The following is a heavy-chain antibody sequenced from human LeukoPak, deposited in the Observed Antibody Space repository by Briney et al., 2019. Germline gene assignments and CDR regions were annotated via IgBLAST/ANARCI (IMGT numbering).Heavy chain of an antibody. Sequence: GGSLRLSCSASGFTFSNYAIHGVRQAPGKGLEYVSTISNNGDNTNYADSVEGRFTISRDNSKNTLYLQMSGLRPEDTAVYYCVKAAGSWYGYFDYWGQGTLVTVSS. CDR3: VKAAGSWYGYFDY. V-gene: IGHV3-64D*06. D-gene: IGHD6-13*01. CDR2: ISNNGDNT. CDR1: GFTFSNYA. J-gene: IGHJ4*02.